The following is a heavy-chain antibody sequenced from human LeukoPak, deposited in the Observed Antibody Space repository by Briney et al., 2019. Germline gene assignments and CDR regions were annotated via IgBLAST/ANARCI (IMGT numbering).Heavy chain of an antibody. CDR3: ARGRFDITMIVVVMPGGAFDI. Sequence: SVTLSLTCAVYGGSFSGYYWSWIRQPPGKGLEWIGEINHSGSTNYNPSLKSRVTISVDTSKNQFSLKLSSVTAAETAVYYCARGRFDITMIVVVMPGGAFDIWGQGTMVTVSS. J-gene: IGHJ3*02. CDR1: GGSFSGYY. V-gene: IGHV4-34*01. CDR2: INHSGST. D-gene: IGHD3-22*01.